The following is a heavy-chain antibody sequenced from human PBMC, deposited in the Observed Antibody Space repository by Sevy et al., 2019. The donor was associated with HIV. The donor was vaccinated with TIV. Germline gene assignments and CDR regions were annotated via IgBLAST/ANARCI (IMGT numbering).Heavy chain of an antibody. CDR2: AKWKSDGGAI. J-gene: IGHJ3*02. V-gene: IGHV3-15*01. D-gene: IGHD1-26*01. CDR1: GFSFKNVW. CDR3: ANVLGAGAAGAFEI. Sequence: GGSLRLSCAGSGFSFKNVWMTWVRQTPGKGLEWVGHAKWKSDGGAIDYGSPVNGSFTISRDDSKDMLYLQMSSLKTEDTGVYYCANVLGAGAAGAFEIWGQGTMVSVSS.